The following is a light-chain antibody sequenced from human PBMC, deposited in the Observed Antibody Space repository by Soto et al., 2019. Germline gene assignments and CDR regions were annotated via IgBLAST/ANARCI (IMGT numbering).Light chain of an antibody. CDR2: EVS. Sequence: QSALTQPASVSGSPGQSITISCTGTSSDVGGYIYVSWYQQHPGKAPKLMIYEVSNRPSGVSNRFSGSRSGSTAYLTISGLQAEDEAHYYCNSYTSSSAHVVFGGGTKVTVL. CDR3: NSYTSSSAHVV. CDR1: SSDVGGYIY. V-gene: IGLV2-14*01. J-gene: IGLJ2*01.